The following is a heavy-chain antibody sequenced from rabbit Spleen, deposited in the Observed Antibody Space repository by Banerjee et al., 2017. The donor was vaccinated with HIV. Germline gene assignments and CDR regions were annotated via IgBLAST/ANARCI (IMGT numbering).Heavy chain of an antibody. V-gene: IGHV1S40*01. J-gene: IGHJ6*01. Sequence: QSLEESGGGLVKPGGTLKLSCTASGFSFSNKAVMCWVRQAPGKGLEWIACINAITGKAVYASWAKGRFTISKASSTTVTLQMTRLTAADTATYFCARDTASSFSSYGMDLWGPGTLVTVS. CDR3: ARDTASSFSSYGMDL. CDR2: INAITGKA. D-gene: IGHD8-1*01. CDR1: GFSFSNKAV.